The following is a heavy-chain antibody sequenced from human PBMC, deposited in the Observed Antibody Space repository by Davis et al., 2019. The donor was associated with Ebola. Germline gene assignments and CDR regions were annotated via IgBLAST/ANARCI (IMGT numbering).Heavy chain of an antibody. D-gene: IGHD4-11*01. CDR3: AKRSDYRSFDY. V-gene: IGHV3-23*01. J-gene: IGHJ4*02. CDR1: GFTFSSYA. Sequence: PGGSLRLSCAASGFTFSSYAMSWVRQAPGKGLEWVSGFSTGGGVTIYADSVKGRFTISRDNSKNTLYLQMNSLRGEDTAVYYCAKRSDYRSFDYWGQGTQVTVSS. CDR2: FSTGGGVT.